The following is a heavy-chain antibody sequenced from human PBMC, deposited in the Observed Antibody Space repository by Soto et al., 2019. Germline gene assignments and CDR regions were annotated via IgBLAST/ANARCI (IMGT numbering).Heavy chain of an antibody. Sequence: QVQLVQSGAEVRKPGSSVKVSCKASGGTFTTYDISWVRQDPGQGLEWMGGIIPLFDATKYAQKFPGRVTITADKSTGTAYMELSSLRSEDTAMYYCARDRSSSWYNGTFYFDSWGQGTLVTVSS. D-gene: IGHD6-19*01. V-gene: IGHV1-69*06. CDR1: GGTFTTYD. CDR3: ARDRSSSWYNGTFYFDS. J-gene: IGHJ4*02. CDR2: IIPLFDAT.